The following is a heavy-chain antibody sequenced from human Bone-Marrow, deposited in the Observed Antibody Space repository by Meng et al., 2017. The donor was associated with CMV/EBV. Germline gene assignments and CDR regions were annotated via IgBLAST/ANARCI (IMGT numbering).Heavy chain of an antibody. Sequence: SVKVSCKASGGTFSSYAISWVRQAPGQGLEWMGGIIPIFGTANYAQKFQGRVTMTRDTSTSTVYMELSSLRSEDTAVYYCARSEYSSSSHFDYLGQGTLVSVSS. V-gene: IGHV1-69*05. CDR1: GGTFSSYA. CDR2: IIPIFGTA. D-gene: IGHD6-6*01. J-gene: IGHJ4*02. CDR3: ARSEYSSSSHFDY.